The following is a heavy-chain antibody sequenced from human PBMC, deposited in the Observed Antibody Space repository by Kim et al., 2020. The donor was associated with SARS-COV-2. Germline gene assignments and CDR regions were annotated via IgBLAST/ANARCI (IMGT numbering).Heavy chain of an antibody. V-gene: IGHV3-48*04. CDR2: ISGDTGAK. J-gene: IGHJ5*02. D-gene: IGHD1-26*01. CDR1: GFTLSTHD. CDR3: VQGDYQS. Sequence: GGSLRLSCAGSGFTLSTHDMNWVRQTPGQGLEWIAYISGDTGAKYHAVSVRGRFTISRDNARNSLYLQMNSLRAEDTALYYCVQGDYQSWGQGTLVTVSS.